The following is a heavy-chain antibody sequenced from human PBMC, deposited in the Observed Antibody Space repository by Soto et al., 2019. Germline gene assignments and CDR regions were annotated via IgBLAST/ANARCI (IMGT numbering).Heavy chain of an antibody. CDR1: GFAFSSYS. V-gene: IGHV3-48*02. CDR3: ARDSTDADSGSYSGDY. Sequence: GGSLRLSCAASGFAFSSYSMNWVRQAPGKGLEWVSYISSSSSTMYYADSVKGRFTTSRDNAKNSLFLHMNSLRDEDTAMYYCARDSTDADSGSYSGDYWGQGTLVTVSS. J-gene: IGHJ4*02. D-gene: IGHD1-26*01. CDR2: ISSSSSTM.